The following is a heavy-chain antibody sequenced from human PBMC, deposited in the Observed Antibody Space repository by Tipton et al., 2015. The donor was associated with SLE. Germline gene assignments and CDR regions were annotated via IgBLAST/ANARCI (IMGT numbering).Heavy chain of an antibody. J-gene: IGHJ6*02. CDR1: GGSISSSSYY. D-gene: IGHD2-2*02. CDR3: ARDFGYCSSTSCYRSYGMDV. V-gene: IGHV4-39*07. Sequence: TLSLTCTVSGGSISSSSYYWGWIRQPPGKGLEWIGSIYYSGSTYYNPSLKSRVTISVDKSKNQFSLKLSSVTAADTAVYYCARDFGYCSSTSCYRSYGMDVWGQGTTVTVSS. CDR2: IYYSGST.